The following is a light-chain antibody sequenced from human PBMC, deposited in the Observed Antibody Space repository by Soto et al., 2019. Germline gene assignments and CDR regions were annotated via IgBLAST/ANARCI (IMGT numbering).Light chain of an antibody. V-gene: IGLV2-14*01. J-gene: IGLJ2*01. CDR3: SSYTSSSTPV. Sequence: QSVLTHPASVSGSPGQSITISCTGTSSDVGGYNYVSWYQQHPGKAPKLMIYDVSNRPSGVSNRFSGSKSGNTASLTISGLQAEDEADYYCSSYTSSSTPVFGGGTKVTVL. CDR2: DVS. CDR1: SSDVGGYNY.